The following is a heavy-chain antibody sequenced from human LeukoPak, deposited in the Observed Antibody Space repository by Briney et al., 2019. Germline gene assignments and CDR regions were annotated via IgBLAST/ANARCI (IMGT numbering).Heavy chain of an antibody. CDR3: ARSDNWNIWSYFDY. CDR1: GFTFSDYY. J-gene: IGHJ4*02. D-gene: IGHD1-20*01. V-gene: IGHV3-11*01. Sequence: GGSLRLSCAASGFTFSDYYMSWIRQAPGKGLEWVSYISSSGSTIHYADSVKGRFTISRDNAKNSLYLQMNSLRAEDTAVYYCARSDNWNIWSYFDYWGQGTLVTVSS. CDR2: ISSSGSTI.